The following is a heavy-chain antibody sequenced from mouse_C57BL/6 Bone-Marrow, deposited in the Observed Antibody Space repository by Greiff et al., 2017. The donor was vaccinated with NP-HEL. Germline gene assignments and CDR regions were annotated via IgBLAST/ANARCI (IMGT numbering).Heavy chain of an antibody. CDR1: GYAFTNYL. CDR3: SRPAIYGNFLFAY. Sequence: VQLQQSGAKLVRPGASVKVSCKASGYAFTNYLIEWVKQRPGQGLEWIGVINPGSGGTNYNEKFKGKATLTADESSSTAYMQLTSLTSEDSAVYLCSRPAIYGNFLFAYWGQGTLVTVSS. V-gene: IGHV1-54*01. CDR2: INPGSGGT. J-gene: IGHJ3*01. D-gene: IGHD2-1*01.